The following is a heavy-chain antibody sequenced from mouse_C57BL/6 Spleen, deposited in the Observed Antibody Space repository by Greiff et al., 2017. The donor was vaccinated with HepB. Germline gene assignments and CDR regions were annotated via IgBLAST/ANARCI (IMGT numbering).Heavy chain of an antibody. V-gene: IGHV1-54*01. CDR3: ERRGTSMDY. CDR1: GYAFTNYL. CDR2: INPGSGGT. J-gene: IGHJ4*01. Sequence: VQLQQSGAELVRPGTSVKVSCKASGYAFTNYLIEWVKQRPGQGLEWIGVINPGSGGTNYNEKFKGKATLTADKSSSTAYMQLSSLTSEDSAVYCCERRGTSMDYWGQGTSVTVSS. D-gene: IGHD3-3*01.